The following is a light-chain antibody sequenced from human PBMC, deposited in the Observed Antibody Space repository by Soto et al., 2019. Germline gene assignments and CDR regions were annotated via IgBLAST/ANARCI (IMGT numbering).Light chain of an antibody. J-gene: IGKJ1*01. Sequence: NTKTPDALRAGIGYRATSTPWASQGISNYLAWYQQKPGKVPKLLIYAASTLQSGVPSRFSGSGSGTDFTLTISSLQPEDVATYYCQKYNSAPQTFGQGTKVDIK. CDR3: QKYNSAPQT. V-gene: IGKV1-27*01. CDR1: QGISNY. CDR2: AAS.